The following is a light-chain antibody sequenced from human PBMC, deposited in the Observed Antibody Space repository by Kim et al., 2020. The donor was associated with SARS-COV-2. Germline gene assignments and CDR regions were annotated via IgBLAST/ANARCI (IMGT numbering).Light chain of an antibody. Sequence: SSELPQDPAVSVALGQTVRITCQGDSLRSYYASWYQQKPGQAPVLVIYGKNNRPSGIPDRFSGSSSGNTASLTITGAQAEDEADYYCNSRDSSGPVVFGGGTKLTVL. V-gene: IGLV3-19*01. CDR1: SLRSYY. CDR2: GKN. CDR3: NSRDSSGPVV. J-gene: IGLJ2*01.